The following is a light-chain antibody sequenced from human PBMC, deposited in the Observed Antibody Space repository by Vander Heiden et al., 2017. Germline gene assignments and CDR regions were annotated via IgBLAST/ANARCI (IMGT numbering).Light chain of an antibody. CDR3: SSYTSSSTVV. CDR2: DVS. CDR1: SSDVGGYNY. V-gene: IGLV2-14*03. Sequence: QSALTQPASVSGSPGQSITISCTGTSSDVGGYNYVSWYQQHPGKAPKLMSYDVSNRPSGVSNRVSGSKSGTTASPTISGLQAEDEAYYYCSSYTSSSTVVFGGGTKLTVL. J-gene: IGLJ2*01.